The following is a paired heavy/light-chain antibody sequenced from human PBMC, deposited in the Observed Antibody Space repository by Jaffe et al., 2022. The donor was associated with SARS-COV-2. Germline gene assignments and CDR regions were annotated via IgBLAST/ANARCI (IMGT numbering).Light chain of an antibody. CDR1: QGVGSW. Sequence: DIQMTQSPSSVSASVGDRVTITCRASQGVGSWLAWFQQKPGRAPKLLISSTSTLQSGVPSRFSGSGSGTDFTLTISSLQPEDFATYYCQQAHSFPRTFGQGTKVEVK. CDR3: QQAHSFPRT. J-gene: IGKJ1*01. V-gene: IGKV1-12*01. CDR2: STS.
Heavy chain of an antibody. CDR1: GGSVNSDNYY. CDR3: AREDEQYSSPYYYYYLDV. CDR2: IYYSGHR. V-gene: IGHV4-61*01. D-gene: IGHD4-4*01. J-gene: IGHJ6*03. Sequence: QVQLQESGPGLVKPSETLSLTCTVSGGSVNSDNYYWNWIRQPPGKGLEWIGNIYYSGHRNYNPSLSSRVTLSVDTSKNQFSLRLTSVTAADTAVYYCAREDEQYSSPYYYYYLDVWGKGTTVIVSS.